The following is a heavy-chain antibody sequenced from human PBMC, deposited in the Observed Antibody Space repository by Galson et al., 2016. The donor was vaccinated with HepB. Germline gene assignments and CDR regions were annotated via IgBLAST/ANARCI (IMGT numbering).Heavy chain of an antibody. CDR1: GYTFSAYN. J-gene: IGHJ4*02. D-gene: IGHD1-1*01. CDR2: LRGSDGST. CDR3: TRDAMNWRIDY. V-gene: IGHV1-3*01. Sequence: SVKVSCKASGYTFSAYNMQWVRQAPGQRLEWVGWLRGSDGSTKYSRELQGRLTITRDTSANTGYLELTSLRSEDTAIYYCTRDAMNWRIDYWGQGTLVTVAS.